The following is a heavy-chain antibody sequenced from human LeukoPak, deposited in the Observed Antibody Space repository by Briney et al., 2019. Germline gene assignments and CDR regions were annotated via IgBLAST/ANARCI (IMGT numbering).Heavy chain of an antibody. J-gene: IGHJ4*02. Sequence: GGSLRLSCAASGFTFSGHAMSWVRQAPGKGLNWLSTITGGAENTYYAGSVKGRFTISRDDSKDTVYLQMDSLRVEDTAVYYCAKVLSGSQDYWGQGTLVTVFS. CDR3: AKVLSGSQDY. V-gene: IGHV3-23*01. D-gene: IGHD1-26*01. CDR1: GFTFSGHA. CDR2: ITGGAENT.